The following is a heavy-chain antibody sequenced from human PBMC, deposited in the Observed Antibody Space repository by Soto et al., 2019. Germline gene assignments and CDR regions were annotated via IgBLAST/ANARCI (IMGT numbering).Heavy chain of an antibody. CDR3: ARDIRFGDLLYPNWFDP. J-gene: IGHJ5*02. CDR1: GGTFSSYA. Sequence: ASVKVSCKASGGTFSSYAISWVRQAPGQGLEWMGGIIPIFGTANYAQKFQGRVTITADESTSTAYMELSSLRSEDTAVYYCARDIRFGDLLYPNWFDPWGQETLVTVSS. V-gene: IGHV1-69*13. D-gene: IGHD3-10*01. CDR2: IIPIFGTA.